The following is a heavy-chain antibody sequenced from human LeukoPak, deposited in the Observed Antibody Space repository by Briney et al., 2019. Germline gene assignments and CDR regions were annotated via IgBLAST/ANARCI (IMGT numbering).Heavy chain of an antibody. CDR1: GGSISSYY. Sequence: SETLSLTCTVSGGSISSYYWSWIRQPPGKGLEWIGYIYYSGSTNYNPSLKSRVTISVDTSKNQFSLKLSSVTAADTAVYYCARMRYGSGSYYTKYYYYGMDVWSQGTTVTVSS. J-gene: IGHJ6*02. V-gene: IGHV4-59*01. D-gene: IGHD3-10*01. CDR3: ARMRYGSGSYYTKYYYYGMDV. CDR2: IYYSGST.